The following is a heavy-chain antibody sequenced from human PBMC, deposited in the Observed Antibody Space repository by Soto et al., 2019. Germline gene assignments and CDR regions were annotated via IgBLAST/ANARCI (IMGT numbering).Heavy chain of an antibody. CDR2: INSDGSST. J-gene: IGHJ4*02. CDR1: GFTFTSYW. CDR3: AKRELNCTDLPH. V-gene: IGHV3-74*01. Sequence: EVQLVEAGGGLVQPGGSLRLSCAASGFTFTSYWMHWVRQGPGKGLEWVSRINSDGSSTAYADSVKSQFTISRDNARNTLYLQMNNLTDDDTDIYYCAKRELNCTDLPHWGQGTQVSISS. D-gene: IGHD1-7*01.